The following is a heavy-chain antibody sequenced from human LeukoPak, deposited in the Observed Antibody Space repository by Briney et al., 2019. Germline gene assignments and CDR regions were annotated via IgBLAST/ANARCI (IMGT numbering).Heavy chain of an antibody. CDR3: AKTSAGIGGGYFDY. CDR1: GFTFSSYA. V-gene: IGHV3-23*01. Sequence: GGSLRLSCAASGFTFSSYAMSWVRQAPGKGLEWVSLINDSGGNTYYADSVKGRFTISRDNSKNTLFLQMSSLRAEDTAVYYCAKTSAGIGGGYFDYWGQGTLVTVSS. D-gene: IGHD3-16*01. J-gene: IGHJ4*02. CDR2: INDSGGNT.